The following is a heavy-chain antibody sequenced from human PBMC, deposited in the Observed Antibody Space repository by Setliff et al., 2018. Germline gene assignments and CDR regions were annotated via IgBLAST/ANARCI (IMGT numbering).Heavy chain of an antibody. J-gene: IGHJ4*02. CDR2: INAGNGNT. V-gene: IGHV1-3*01. D-gene: IGHD2-2*01. CDR1: GYSFAKYA. CDR3: ARDRKEIVVKPPAASLDY. Sequence: RASVKVSCKASGYSFAKYALHWVRQAPGQRLEWMGWINAGNGNTKCSQNFQGRVTITRDTSASTAYVELSSLRSEDTAVYYCARDRKEIVVKPPAASLDYWGQGTQVTVSS.